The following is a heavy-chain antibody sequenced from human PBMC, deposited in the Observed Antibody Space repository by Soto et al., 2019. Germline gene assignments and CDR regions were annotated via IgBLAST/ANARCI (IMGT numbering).Heavy chain of an antibody. CDR1: GFTFSSYS. Sequence: GGSLRLSCAASGFTFSSYSMNWVLQAPWKGLEWVSSISSSSSYIYYADSVKGRFTISRDNAKNSLYLQMNSLRAEDTAVYYCARDPVLRFLEWLVYFDYWGQGTLVTVSS. CDR3: ARDPVLRFLEWLVYFDY. CDR2: ISSSSSYI. D-gene: IGHD3-3*01. V-gene: IGHV3-21*01. J-gene: IGHJ4*02.